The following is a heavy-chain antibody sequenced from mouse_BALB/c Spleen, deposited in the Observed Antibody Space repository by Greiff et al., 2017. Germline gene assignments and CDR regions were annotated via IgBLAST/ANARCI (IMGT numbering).Heavy chain of an antibody. J-gene: IGHJ3*01. V-gene: IGHV5-6-5*01. Sequence: EVKLVESGGGLVKPGGSLKLSCAASGFTFSSYAMSWVRQTPEKRLEWVASISSGGSTYYPDSVKGRFTISRDNARNILYLQMSSLRSEDTAMYYCAKDGYYSACFAYWGQGTLVTVSA. CDR3: AKDGYYSACFAY. CDR2: ISSGGST. D-gene: IGHD2-3*01. CDR1: GFTFSSYA.